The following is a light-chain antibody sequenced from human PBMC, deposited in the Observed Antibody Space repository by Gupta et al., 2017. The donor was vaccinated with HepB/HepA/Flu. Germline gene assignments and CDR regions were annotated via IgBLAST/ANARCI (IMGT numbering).Light chain of an antibody. CDR1: SNDVGSYDL. CDR2: DVT. J-gene: IGLJ1*01. V-gene: IGLV2-23*02. Sequence: SALPQPPSASGSPGKSIPIPCPGTSNDVGSYDLVSWYQHHPGKAPKLMIYDVTKRPSGVSNRFSGSKSGNTASLTISGLQAEDEADYYCCSYAGSGTFYVFGTGTKVTVL. CDR3: CSYAGSGTFYV.